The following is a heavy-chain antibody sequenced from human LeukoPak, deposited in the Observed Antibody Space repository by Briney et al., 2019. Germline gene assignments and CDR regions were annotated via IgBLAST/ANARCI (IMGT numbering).Heavy chain of an antibody. J-gene: IGHJ4*02. CDR3: ARDWSGTYGGLDS. V-gene: IGHV1-18*01. CDR2: ISAYSGDT. D-gene: IGHD1-26*01. CDR1: GYTFNSYG. Sequence: GASVKVSCKASGYTFNSYGFSWVRQAPGQGLEWMGWISAYSGDTDYAHKLQGRVTMTTDTSTNTAYMELRSLRSDDTAVYYCARDWSGTYGGLDSWGQGTLVTVSS.